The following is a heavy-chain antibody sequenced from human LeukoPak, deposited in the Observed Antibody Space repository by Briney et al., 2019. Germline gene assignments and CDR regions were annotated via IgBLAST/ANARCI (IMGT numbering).Heavy chain of an antibody. V-gene: IGHV3-11*04. CDR1: GFTFSDYY. D-gene: IGHD2-2*02. CDR2: IDLSGNVK. CDR3: ARRGFQLVYDY. Sequence: PGGSLRLSWAASGFTFSDYYMSGVRQAPGKGREGLSYIDLSGNVKYYVDSVKGRFTISRDNAKNSLHLQMDSLRAEDTAVYYCARRGFQLVYDYWGQGILVTVSS. J-gene: IGHJ4*02.